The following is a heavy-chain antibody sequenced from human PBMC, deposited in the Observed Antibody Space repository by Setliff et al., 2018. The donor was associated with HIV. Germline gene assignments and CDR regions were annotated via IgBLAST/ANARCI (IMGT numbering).Heavy chain of an antibody. D-gene: IGHD2-15*01. J-gene: IGHJ4*02. CDR1: GFSFSSFS. CDR3: AKGTYCSGGNCYSGFLDY. Sequence: PGGSLRLSCAASGFSFSSFSMHWVRQAPGKGLEWISYITSSGSNLDYADSVRGRFTTSRDNAKNSLHLQMNSLRVEDTAVYYCAKGTYCSGGNCYSGFLDYWGQGTLVTVSS. CDR2: ITSSGSNL. V-gene: IGHV3-48*04.